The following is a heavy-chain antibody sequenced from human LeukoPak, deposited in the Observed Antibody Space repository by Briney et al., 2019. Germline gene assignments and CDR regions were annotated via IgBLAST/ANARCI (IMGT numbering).Heavy chain of an antibody. J-gene: IGHJ4*02. Sequence: GGSLRLSCAASGFTVSSNDMSWVRQAPGKGLECISVIYSGGSTDYADSVKGRLTISRDNSKNTLYLQINSLRAEDTAVYYCARVVDHDYGDYYLDYRGQGTLVTVSS. CDR1: GFTVSSND. D-gene: IGHD4-17*01. V-gene: IGHV3-53*01. CDR3: ARVVDHDYGDYYLDY. CDR2: IYSGGST.